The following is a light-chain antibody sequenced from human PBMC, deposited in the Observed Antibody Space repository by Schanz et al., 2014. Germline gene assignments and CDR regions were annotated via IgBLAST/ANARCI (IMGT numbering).Light chain of an antibody. J-gene: IGLJ1*01. CDR3: CSYAGSPV. V-gene: IGLV2-8*01. CDR1: SSDVGGYNF. Sequence: QSALTQPPSASGSPGQSVTISCTGTSSDVGGYNFVSWYQQHPGKAPKLMIYEVTKRPSGVPDRFSGSKSGNTASLTISGLQAEDEADYYCCSYAGSPVFGTGTKLTVL. CDR2: EVT.